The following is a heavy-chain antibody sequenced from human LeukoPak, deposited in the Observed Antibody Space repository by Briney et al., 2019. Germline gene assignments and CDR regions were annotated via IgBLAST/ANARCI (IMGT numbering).Heavy chain of an antibody. CDR3: AKEKEKSAIFGVDY. CDR1: GFTFSSYG. J-gene: IGHJ4*02. CDR2: IWYDGSNE. V-gene: IGHV3-33*06. D-gene: IGHD3-3*01. Sequence: PGGSLRLSCAASGFTFSSYGMHWVRQAPGKGLEWVAVIWYDGSNEYYADSVKGRFTISRDNSKNTLYLQMNSLRAEDTAVYYCAKEKEKSAIFGVDYWGQGTLVTVSS.